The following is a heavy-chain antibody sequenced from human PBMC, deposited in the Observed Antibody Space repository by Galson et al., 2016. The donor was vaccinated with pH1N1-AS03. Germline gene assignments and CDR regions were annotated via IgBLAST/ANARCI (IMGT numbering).Heavy chain of an antibody. J-gene: IGHJ5*02. Sequence: SLRLSCAASGFTFSDYAMSWVRQAPGKGLEWVSTISSGGDATYYADSVKGRFTISRDNSKNTLYLQMNSVRAEDTAVYYCARDREAVTLGDMSDLWGQGSLVTVSS. CDR3: ARDREAVTLGDMSDL. CDR2: ISSGGDAT. D-gene: IGHD4-17*01. CDR1: GFTFSDYA. V-gene: IGHV3-23*01.